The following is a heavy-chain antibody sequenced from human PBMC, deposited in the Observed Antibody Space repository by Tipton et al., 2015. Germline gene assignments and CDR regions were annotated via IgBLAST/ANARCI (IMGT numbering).Heavy chain of an antibody. D-gene: IGHD2-15*01. CDR3: MRHIVVGSNNYFDP. J-gene: IGHJ5*02. Sequence: TLSLTCTVSGGSISDTRYFWGWIRQTPGKGLEWIGSVYFRGSTAHNPSLKSRATVSVDTSKNQFSLKWTSVTAADTALYYCMRHIVVGSNNYFDPWGQGLLVTVSS. V-gene: IGHV4-39*01. CDR1: GGSISDTRYF. CDR2: VYFRGST.